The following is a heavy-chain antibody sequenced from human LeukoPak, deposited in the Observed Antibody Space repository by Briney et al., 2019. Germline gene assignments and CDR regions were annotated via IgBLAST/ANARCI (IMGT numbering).Heavy chain of an antibody. V-gene: IGHV4-59*07. CDR3: ARRGSSSWYYYYYYYKDA. Sequence: PSDTLSLPCTFWGGLISSHYWSWIPHPPAKGLEGIGDIYSSESTNYNPYLNSRVGISVATSKTQFSPKLSCVAGADTALYYFARRGSSSWYYYYYYYKDAWGKRTTVTVSS. CDR2: IYSSEST. CDR1: GGLISSHY. J-gene: IGHJ6*03. D-gene: IGHD6-13*01.